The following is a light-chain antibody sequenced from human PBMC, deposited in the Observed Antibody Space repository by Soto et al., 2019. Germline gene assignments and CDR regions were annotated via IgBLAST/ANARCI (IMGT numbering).Light chain of an antibody. CDR3: QQYNSWPPLT. V-gene: IGKV3-15*01. CDR2: GAS. J-gene: IGKJ4*01. CDR1: QSVSSN. Sequence: EIVMTQSPGTLSVSPGERATLSCRASQSVSSNLAWYQQKPGQAPRLLISGASTRATGIPARFSGSGSDTEFTLTISSLQSADVAVYYCQQYNSWPPLTFGGGTKVEIK.